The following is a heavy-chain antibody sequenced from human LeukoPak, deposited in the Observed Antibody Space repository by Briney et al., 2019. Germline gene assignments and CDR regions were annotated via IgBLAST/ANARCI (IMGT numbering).Heavy chain of an antibody. D-gene: IGHD3-10*01. Sequence: ASVKVSCKASGGTFTSYDINWVRQATGQGLEWMGWMNPNSGNTGYAQKFQGRVTMTRNTSISTAYMELSSLRSEDTAVYYCARGLWFGELGWFDPWGQGTLVTVSS. J-gene: IGHJ5*02. V-gene: IGHV1-8*01. CDR2: MNPNSGNT. CDR1: GGTFTSYD. CDR3: ARGLWFGELGWFDP.